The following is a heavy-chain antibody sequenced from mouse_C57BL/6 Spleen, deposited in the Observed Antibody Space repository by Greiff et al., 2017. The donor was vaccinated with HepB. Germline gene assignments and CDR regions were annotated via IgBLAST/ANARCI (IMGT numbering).Heavy chain of an antibody. Sequence: EVKLVESGGDLVKPGGSLKLSCAASGFTFSSYGMSWVRQTPDKRLEWVATISSGGSYTYYPDSVKGRFTISRDNAKNTLYLQMSSLKSEDTAMYYCARGDYGNPFDYWGQGTTLTVSS. CDR3: ARGDYGNPFDY. J-gene: IGHJ2*01. CDR2: ISSGGSYT. D-gene: IGHD1-1*01. V-gene: IGHV5-6*02. CDR1: GFTFSSYG.